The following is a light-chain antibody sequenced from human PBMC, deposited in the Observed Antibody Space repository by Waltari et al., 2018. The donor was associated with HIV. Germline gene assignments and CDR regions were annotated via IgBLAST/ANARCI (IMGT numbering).Light chain of an antibody. Sequence: QSALTQPPSASGSPRQSVTIACTGTSNNIADYNIVSCYQQHPGKTPRLIISDVNNRPSGVPNRFSGSKSGNTASLPVSGLQAEDEATYYCSSDGGTSAGGSRKFYVIFGGGTKLTVL. J-gene: IGLJ2*01. CDR3: SSDGGTSAGGSRKFYVI. CDR2: DVN. CDR1: SNNIADYNI. V-gene: IGLV2-8*01.